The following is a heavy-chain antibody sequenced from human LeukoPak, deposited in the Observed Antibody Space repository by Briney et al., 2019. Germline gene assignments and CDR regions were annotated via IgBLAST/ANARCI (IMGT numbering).Heavy chain of an antibody. CDR2: ISSSSSYI. J-gene: IGHJ5*02. CDR1: GFTFSSYS. Sequence: GGSLRLSCAASGFTFSSYSMNWVRQAPGKGLEWVSSISSSSSYIYYADSVKGRFTISRDNAKNSLYLQMNSLRAEDTAVYYCARAALGAARRSRGFDPWGQGTLVTVSS. D-gene: IGHD6-6*01. CDR3: ARAALGAARRSRGFDP. V-gene: IGHV3-21*01.